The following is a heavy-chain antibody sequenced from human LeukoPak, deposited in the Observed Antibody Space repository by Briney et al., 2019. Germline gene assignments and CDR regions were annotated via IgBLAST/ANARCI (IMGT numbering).Heavy chain of an antibody. D-gene: IGHD3-22*01. J-gene: IGHJ4*02. V-gene: IGHV3-23*01. CDR1: GFTFSSYA. Sequence: PGGSLRLSCAASGFTFSSYAMSWVRQAPGKGLEWVSAISGSGGSTYYADSVKGRFTISRGNSKNTLYLQMNSLRAEDTAVYYCAKDQSVYYDSSGYYYWGQGTLVTVS. CDR2: ISGSGGST. CDR3: AKDQSVYYDSSGYYY.